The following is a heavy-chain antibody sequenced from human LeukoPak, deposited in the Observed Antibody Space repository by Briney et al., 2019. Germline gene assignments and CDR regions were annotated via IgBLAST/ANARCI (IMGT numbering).Heavy chain of an antibody. CDR1: GYSFSSYG. CDR2: ISAYNGNT. CDR3: ARAHPEYYDSRGRNPLDY. Sequence: ASVKVSLKASGYSFSSYGISWVRQAPGQGLEWMGWISAYNGNTNYAQQLQGRVTMTTDTSTSTANMELRSLRSDDTAVYYCARAHPEYYDSRGRNPLDYWGQGTLVTVSS. D-gene: IGHD3-22*01. J-gene: IGHJ4*02. V-gene: IGHV1-18*01.